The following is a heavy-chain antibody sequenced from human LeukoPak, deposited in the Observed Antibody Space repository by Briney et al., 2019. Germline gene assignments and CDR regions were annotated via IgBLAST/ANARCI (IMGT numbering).Heavy chain of an antibody. V-gene: IGHV3-23*01. CDR3: AKDVVRTGDYVWAPGAFDI. Sequence: GGSLRLSCAASGFTFSSYAMSWVRQAPGKGLEWVSAISGSGGSTYYADSVKGRFAISRDNSKNTLYLQMNSLRAEDTAVYYCAKDVVRTGDYVWAPGAFDIWGQGTMVTVSS. D-gene: IGHD4-17*01. CDR2: ISGSGGST. J-gene: IGHJ3*02. CDR1: GFTFSSYA.